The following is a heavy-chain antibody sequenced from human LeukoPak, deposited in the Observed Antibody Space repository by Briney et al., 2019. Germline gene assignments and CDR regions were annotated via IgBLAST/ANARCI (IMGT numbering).Heavy chain of an antibody. CDR2: ISRSSTYI. CDR3: AGGIQSYILGYCRGNNCPPDY. J-gene: IGHJ4*02. Sequence: GGSLRLSCAGSGFTFSSYSMHWVRQAPGKGLEWVSSISRSSTYIYYADSVKGRFTISRDNAKKSVYLQMNSLRAEDTAVYFCAGGIQSYILGYCRGNNCPPDYWGQGTLVTVSS. V-gene: IGHV3-21*01. D-gene: IGHD2-15*01. CDR1: GFTFSSYS.